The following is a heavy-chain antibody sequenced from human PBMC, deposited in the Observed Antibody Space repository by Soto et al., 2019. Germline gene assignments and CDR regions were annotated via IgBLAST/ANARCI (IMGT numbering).Heavy chain of an antibody. Sequence: QVHLVQSGAEVKKPGASVKVSCKGSGYTFTSYGITWVRQAPGQGLEWMGWISARNGDTDYAQKLQGRVTVTRDTSTGTSYMELRSLRSDDTAVYYCARGRYGDYWGQGALVTVSS. CDR3: ARGRYGDY. CDR2: ISARNGDT. CDR1: GYTFTSYG. V-gene: IGHV1-18*01. J-gene: IGHJ4*02. D-gene: IGHD1-1*01.